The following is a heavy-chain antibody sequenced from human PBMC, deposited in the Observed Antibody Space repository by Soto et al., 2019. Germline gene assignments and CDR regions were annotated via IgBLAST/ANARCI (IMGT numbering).Heavy chain of an antibody. CDR2: ISAYNGNT. CDR3: ARDRGSYALDY. Sequence: QVQLVQSGAELKKPGASVTVSCKASGYTFTSYGISWVRQAPGQGLEWMGWISAYNGNTNYAQKLQGRVTMTTDTSTSPANMELRSLRSDDTAVYYCARDRGSYALDYLGQGTLVTVSS. J-gene: IGHJ4*02. V-gene: IGHV1-18*01. D-gene: IGHD1-26*01. CDR1: GYTFTSYG.